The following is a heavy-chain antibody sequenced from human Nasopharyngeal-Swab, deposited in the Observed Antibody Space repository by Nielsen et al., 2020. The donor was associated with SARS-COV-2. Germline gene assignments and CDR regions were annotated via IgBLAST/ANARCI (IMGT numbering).Heavy chain of an antibody. J-gene: IGHJ6*03. CDR1: GGTFSSYA. V-gene: IGHV1-69*13. CDR3: ARGFIQLLHPYYYYYMDV. Sequence: SVKVSCKASGGTFSSYAISWVRQVPGQGLEWMGGIIPIFGTANYAQKFQGRVTITADESTSTAYMELSSLRSEDTVVYYCARGFIQLLHPYYYYYMDVWGKGTTVTVSS. CDR2: IIPIFGTA. D-gene: IGHD2-2*01.